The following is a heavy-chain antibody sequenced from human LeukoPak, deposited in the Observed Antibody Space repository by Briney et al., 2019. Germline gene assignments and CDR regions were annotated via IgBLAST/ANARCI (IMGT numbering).Heavy chain of an antibody. V-gene: IGHV3-23*01. CDR1: GFTFSSYA. CDR2: MSGSGGST. Sequence: GGSLRLSCAASGFTFSSYAMSWVRQAPGKGLEWVSSMSGSGGSTYYAGSVKGRFTNSRDDSKNTLYLQMNSLRAEDTAVYYCARVRYGELDVWGQGTTVTVSS. J-gene: IGHJ6*02. CDR3: ARVRYGELDV. D-gene: IGHD4-17*01.